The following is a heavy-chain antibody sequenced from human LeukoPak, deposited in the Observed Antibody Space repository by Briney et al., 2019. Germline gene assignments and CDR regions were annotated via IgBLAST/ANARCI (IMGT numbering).Heavy chain of an antibody. CDR2: INHSAST. Sequence: SETLSLTCAVYGGSFSGYYWSWIRQPPGKGLEWIGEINHSASTNYNPSLKSRVTISVDTSKNQFSLKLSSVTAADTAVYYCARITIFGGNDAFDIWGQGTMVTVSS. CDR3: ARITIFGGNDAFDI. CDR1: GGSFSGYY. D-gene: IGHD3-3*01. J-gene: IGHJ3*02. V-gene: IGHV4-34*01.